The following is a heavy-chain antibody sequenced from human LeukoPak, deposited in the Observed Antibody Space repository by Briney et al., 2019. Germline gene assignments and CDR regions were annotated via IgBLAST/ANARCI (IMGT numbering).Heavy chain of an antibody. CDR1: GGAIRSGDYY. CDR3: ASTNCSSSNCFGANWFDP. V-gene: IGHV4-30-4*08. J-gene: IGHJ5*02. CDR2: ISYSGNT. D-gene: IGHD2-2*01. Sequence: SQTPSLTCTVSGGAIRSGDYYWSWIRRPPGGGLEWIGYISYSGNTYYNPSLKSRVTISLDTSKSQFSLKLSSVTAADTAVYFCASTNCSSSNCFGANWFDPWGQGTLVTVSS.